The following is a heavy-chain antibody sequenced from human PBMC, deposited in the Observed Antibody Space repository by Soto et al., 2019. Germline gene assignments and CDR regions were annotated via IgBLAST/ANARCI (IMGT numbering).Heavy chain of an antibody. CDR2: INPNSGNI. Sequence: GGSVKVSCKASGDTFTTYDINGVGQSGGHGLEWMGWINPNSGNIGYAQRFQGRVTMTRDTAIRTAYMEVSSLRSDDTAVYYCARGRASGSYYLLDYWGQGTLVTVSS. D-gene: IGHD3-10*01. V-gene: IGHV1-8*01. J-gene: IGHJ4*02. CDR3: ARGRASGSYYLLDY. CDR1: GDTFTTYD.